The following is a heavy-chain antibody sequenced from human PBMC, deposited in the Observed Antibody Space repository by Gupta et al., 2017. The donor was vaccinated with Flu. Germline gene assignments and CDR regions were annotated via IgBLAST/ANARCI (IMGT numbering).Heavy chain of an antibody. Sequence: QVQLQQWGAGLLKPSETLSLTCAVYGGSFSGYYWSWIRQPPGKGLEWIGEINHSGSTNYNPSLKSRVTISVDTSKNQFSLKLSSVTAADTAVYYCARDNGSSWTYWYFDLWGRGTLVTVSS. CDR3: ARDNGSSWTYWYFDL. CDR1: GGSFSGYY. D-gene: IGHD6-13*01. CDR2: INHSGST. J-gene: IGHJ2*01. V-gene: IGHV4-34*01.